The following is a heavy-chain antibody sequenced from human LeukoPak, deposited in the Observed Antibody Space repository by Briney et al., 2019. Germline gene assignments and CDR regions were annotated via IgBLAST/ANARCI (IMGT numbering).Heavy chain of an antibody. CDR3: ARDRTGITTYYYYMDV. V-gene: IGHV1-69*06. D-gene: IGHD3-3*01. J-gene: IGHJ6*03. CDR1: GGTFSSYA. CDR2: IIPIFGTA. Sequence: SVKVSCKASGGTFSSYAISWVRQAPGQGLEWMGGIIPIFGTANYAQKFQGRVTITADKSTSTAYMELSSLRSEDTAVYYCARDRTGITTYYYYMDVWGKGTTVTVSS.